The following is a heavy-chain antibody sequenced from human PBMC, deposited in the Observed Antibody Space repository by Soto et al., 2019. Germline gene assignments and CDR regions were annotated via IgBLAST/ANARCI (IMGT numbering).Heavy chain of an antibody. CDR2: MNPNSGNT. J-gene: IGHJ5*02. CDR1: GYTFTSYD. Sequence: ASVKVSCKASGYTFTSYDINWLRQATGQELEWMGWMNPNSGNTGYAQKFQGRVTMTRNTSISTAYMELSSLRSEDTAVYYCARAQLGAGWFDPWGQGTLVTVSS. CDR3: ARAQLGAGWFDP. V-gene: IGHV1-8*01. D-gene: IGHD6-6*01.